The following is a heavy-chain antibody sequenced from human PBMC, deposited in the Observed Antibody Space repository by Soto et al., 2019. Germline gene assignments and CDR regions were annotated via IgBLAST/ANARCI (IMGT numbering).Heavy chain of an antibody. J-gene: IGHJ6*02. V-gene: IGHV4-59*12. CDR3: ARTAANVDTAMEEDYYYYYGFDV. CDR2: IYYSGST. D-gene: IGHD5-18*01. Sequence: PSETLSLTCTVSGGSISSYYWSWIRQPPGKGLEWIGYIYYSGSTNYNPSLKSRVTISVDTSKNQFSLKLSSVTAADTAVYYCARTAANVDTAMEEDYYYYYGFDVWGQGTTVTVSS. CDR1: GGSISSYY.